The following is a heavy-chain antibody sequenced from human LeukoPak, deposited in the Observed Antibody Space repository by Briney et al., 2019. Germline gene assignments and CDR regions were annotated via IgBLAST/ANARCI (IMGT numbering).Heavy chain of an antibody. D-gene: IGHD5-18*01. J-gene: IGHJ4*02. Sequence: SETLSLTCTVSGGSISSYYWSWIRQPPGKGLEWIGHIYYSGSTNYNPSLKSRVTISIDTSKNQFSLRLSSVTAADTAVYYCARGAAGYSYGWGQGTLVTVPS. CDR3: ARGAAGYSYG. CDR1: GGSISSYY. V-gene: IGHV4-59*01. CDR2: IYYSGST.